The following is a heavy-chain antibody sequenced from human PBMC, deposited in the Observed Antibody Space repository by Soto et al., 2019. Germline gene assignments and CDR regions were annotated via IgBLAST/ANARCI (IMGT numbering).Heavy chain of an antibody. CDR1: GFTFSSYD. CDR3: ARGWLATGGSLSYMDV. Sequence: GGSLRLSCAASGFTFSSYDMHWVRQAAGKVLELFSGIGSAGDIYFQCSVKGRFTISRENAKISLYLQMNSLRAGDTALYYCARGWLATGGSLSYMDVWGKGTTVTVSS. CDR2: IGSAGDI. J-gene: IGHJ6*03. D-gene: IGHD6-13*01. V-gene: IGHV3-13*01.